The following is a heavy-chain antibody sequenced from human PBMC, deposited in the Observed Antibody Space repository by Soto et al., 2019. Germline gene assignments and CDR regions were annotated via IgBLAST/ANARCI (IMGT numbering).Heavy chain of an antibody. CDR3: ARARRNAYNPFDS. Sequence: SVKVSCKASGDTFTNYAINWLRQAPGQGLEWMGGIIPVFGTAKYTHGFQGRVTITADKSTSTAYMELSGLRSEDTAMYYCARARRNAYNPFDSWGQGTLVTVSS. D-gene: IGHD1-1*01. J-gene: IGHJ4*02. CDR2: IIPVFGTA. CDR1: GDTFTNYA. V-gene: IGHV1-69*06.